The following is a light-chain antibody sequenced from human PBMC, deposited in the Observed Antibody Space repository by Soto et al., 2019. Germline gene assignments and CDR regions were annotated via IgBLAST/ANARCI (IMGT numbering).Light chain of an antibody. CDR3: CSYAGSSFYV. CDR2: EVS. CDR1: SGDVGSYNL. V-gene: IGLV2-23*02. Sequence: QSALTQPASVSGSPGQSITISCTGTSGDVGSYNLVSWYQQHPGKAPKLMIYEVSKRPSGVSNRFSGSKSGNTASLTISGLQAEDEADYYCCSYAGSSFYVFGTGTKVTVL. J-gene: IGLJ1*01.